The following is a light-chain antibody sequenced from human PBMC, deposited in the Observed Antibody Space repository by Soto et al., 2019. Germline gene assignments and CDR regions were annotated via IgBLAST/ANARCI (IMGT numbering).Light chain of an antibody. V-gene: IGLV1-40*01. CDR3: QSDTNRLRGWV. Sequence: QSVLTQPPSVSGAPGQRVTISCTGSASNFGAGYDVYWYQQIPGTAPKLLIFETKSRPSGVPDRFSASKSGTSASLAITGLQAEDAAHYCYQSDTNRLRGWVFGGGTKLTVL. CDR1: ASNFGAGYD. CDR2: ETK. J-gene: IGLJ3*02.